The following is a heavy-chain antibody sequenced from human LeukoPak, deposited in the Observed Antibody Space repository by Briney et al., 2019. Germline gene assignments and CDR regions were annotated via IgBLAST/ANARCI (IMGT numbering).Heavy chain of an antibody. CDR1: AGSISSSNYY. Sequence: SETLSLACTVSAGSISSSNYYWGWIRQPPGKGLEWIGSIYYSGRTYYNPSLKSRVTISVDTSKNQFSLKLSSVTAADTAVYYCARDKRVGSRQFDYWGQGTLVTVSS. CDR2: IYYSGRT. J-gene: IGHJ4*02. D-gene: IGHD1-26*01. CDR3: ARDKRVGSRQFDY. V-gene: IGHV4-39*07.